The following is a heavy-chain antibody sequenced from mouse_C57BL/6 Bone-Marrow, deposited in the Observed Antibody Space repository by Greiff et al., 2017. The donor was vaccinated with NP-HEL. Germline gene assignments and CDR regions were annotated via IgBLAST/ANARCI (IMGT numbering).Heavy chain of an antibody. CDR2: INYDGSST. D-gene: IGHD2-3*01. CDR1: GFTFSDYY. CDR3: ARDRDGYPFAY. J-gene: IGHJ3*01. V-gene: IGHV5-16*01. Sequence: EVHLVESEGGLVQPGSSMKLSCTASGFTFSDYYMAWVRQVPEKGLEWVANINYDGSSTYYLDSLKSRFIISRDNAKNILYLQMSSLKSEDTATYYCARDRDGYPFAYWGKGTLVTVSA.